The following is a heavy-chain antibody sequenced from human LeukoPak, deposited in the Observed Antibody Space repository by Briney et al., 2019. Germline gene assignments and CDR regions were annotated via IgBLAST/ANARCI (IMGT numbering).Heavy chain of an antibody. CDR1: GGSIRSYY. J-gene: IGHJ4*02. V-gene: IGHV4-59*01. CDR3: WTDSPTGFDR. Sequence: TASDTLSLTCTVSGGSIRSYYWSCTRQSPEKGLEWIGYVYHTGSTKYNTSLQSRVTISIDTSKNQFSLNLTSVTAADTAVYYCWTDSPTGFDRWGQGALVTVSS. CDR2: VYHTGST. D-gene: IGHD2/OR15-2a*01.